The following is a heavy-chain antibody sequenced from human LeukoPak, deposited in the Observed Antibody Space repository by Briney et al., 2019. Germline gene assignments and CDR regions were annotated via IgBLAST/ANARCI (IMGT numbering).Heavy chain of an antibody. V-gene: IGHV1-18*04. J-gene: IGHJ4*02. CDR1: GYTFTGYY. CDR2: ISAYNGNT. CDR3: ARFGSGSYFY. D-gene: IGHD3-10*01. Sequence: ASVKVSCKASGYTFTGYYMHWVRQAPGQGLEWMGWISAYNGNTNYAQKLQGRVTVTTDTSTSTAYMELRSLRSDDTAVYYCARFGSGSYFYWGQGTLVTVSS.